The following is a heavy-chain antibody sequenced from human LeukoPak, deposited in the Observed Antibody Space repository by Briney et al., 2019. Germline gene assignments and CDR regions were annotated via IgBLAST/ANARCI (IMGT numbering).Heavy chain of an antibody. V-gene: IGHV1-46*01. J-gene: IGHJ3*02. CDR1: GYTFTSYY. CDR3: ARVSMVRGGAFAI. CDR2: INPSGGST. Sequence: GASVKVSCKASGYTFTSYYMHRVRQAPGQGLEWMGIINPSGGSTSYAQKFQGRVTMTRDTSTSTVYMELSSLRSEDTAVYYCARVSMVRGGAFAIWGQGTMVTVSS. D-gene: IGHD3-10*01.